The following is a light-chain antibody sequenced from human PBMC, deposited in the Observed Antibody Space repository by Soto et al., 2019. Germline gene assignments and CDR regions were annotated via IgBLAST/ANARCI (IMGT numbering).Light chain of an antibody. V-gene: IGKV3-20*01. CDR2: GAS. CDR3: QQYGSSPLIT. Sequence: EIVWTQSPGTLSLSPGERATLSCRASQSISNNYLAWYQQKPGQAPRFIIYGASTRATGIPDRFSGSGSGTDFTLTVSRLEPEDFAVYYCQQYGSSPLITFGQGTRLEIK. J-gene: IGKJ5*01. CDR1: QSISNNY.